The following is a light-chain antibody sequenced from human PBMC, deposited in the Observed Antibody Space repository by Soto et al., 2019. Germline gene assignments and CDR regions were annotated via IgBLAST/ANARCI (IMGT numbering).Light chain of an antibody. J-gene: IGKJ1*01. CDR1: QSVSSSY. CDR2: GAS. Sequence: EIVSTQSPGTLSLSPGERATLSCRASQSVSSSYLAWYQQKPGQAPRLLIYGASSRATGIPDRFSGSGSGTDFTLTISRLEPEDFAVYYCQQYGSSLETFGQGTKVEIK. CDR3: QQYGSSLET. V-gene: IGKV3-20*01.